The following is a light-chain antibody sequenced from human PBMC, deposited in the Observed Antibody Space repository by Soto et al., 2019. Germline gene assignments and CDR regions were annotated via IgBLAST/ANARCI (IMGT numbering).Light chain of an antibody. J-gene: IGKJ1*01. CDR1: QSLSTNY. V-gene: IGKV3-20*01. CDR3: QQYGDSPTT. CDR2: GAS. Sequence: EIVLTQSPGTLSLSPGERATLSCRASQSLSTNYLAWYQRKPGQAPRLLIYGASSRATDIPRRFSGSGSGTDFTLTITRLEPEDFALYYCQQYGDSPTTFGQGTKV.